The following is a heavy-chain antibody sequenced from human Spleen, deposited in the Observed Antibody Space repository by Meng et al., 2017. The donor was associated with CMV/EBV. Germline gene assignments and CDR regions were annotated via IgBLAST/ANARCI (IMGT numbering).Heavy chain of an antibody. CDR3: ARDQIAVSGLSYYFDF. J-gene: IGHJ4*02. Sequence: YPFTRYYIQWVREAPGHGREGMGIIKHGSGSTTYAQKFQGRVTLTRDMSTSTVYMELSSLRSEDTAVYYCARDQIAVSGLSYYFDFWGQGTLVTVSS. D-gene: IGHD6-19*01. CDR1: YPFTRYY. V-gene: IGHV1-46*01. CDR2: IKHGSGST.